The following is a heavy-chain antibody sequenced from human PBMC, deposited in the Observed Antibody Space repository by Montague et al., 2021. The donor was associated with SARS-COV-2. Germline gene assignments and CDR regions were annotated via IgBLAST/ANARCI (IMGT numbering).Heavy chain of an antibody. CDR1: GFTFSDFY. J-gene: IGHJ4*02. Sequence: SLRLSCAASGFTFSDFYRSWIRQAPGKGLECVSYIGSTTIYTNYADSVKGRFTISRDNAKNSLYLQMNSLRAEDTAVYYCARGIPPVYWGQGTLVTVSS. CDR3: ARGIPPVY. D-gene: IGHD1-14*01. CDR2: IGSTTIYT. V-gene: IGHV3-11*05.